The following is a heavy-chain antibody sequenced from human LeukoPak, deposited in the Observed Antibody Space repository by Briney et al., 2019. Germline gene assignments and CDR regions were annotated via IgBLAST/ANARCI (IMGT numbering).Heavy chain of an antibody. CDR3: ARVIAVAGTEDY. Sequence: ASVKVSCKASGYTLTSYGISWVRQAPGQGLEWMGWISAYNGNTNYAQKLQGRVTMTTDTSTSTAYMELRSLRSDDTAVYYCARVIAVAGTEDYWGQGTLVTVSS. CDR2: ISAYNGNT. V-gene: IGHV1-18*01. J-gene: IGHJ4*02. D-gene: IGHD6-19*01. CDR1: GYTLTSYG.